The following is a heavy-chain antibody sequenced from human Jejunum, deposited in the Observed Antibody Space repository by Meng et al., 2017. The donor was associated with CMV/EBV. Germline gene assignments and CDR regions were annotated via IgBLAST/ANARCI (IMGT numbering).Heavy chain of an antibody. CDR2: VNYRGKT. J-gene: IGHJ4*02. D-gene: IGHD1-26*01. CDR1: GGTGSGTSYY. Sequence: VSGGTGSGTSYYRSWIRQSPGKGMEWIGYVNYRGKTKYNTALESRVSTSVDTSKNQFSLKLSSVTAADTAMYYCVAIVGLTFDFWGQGTLVTVSS. V-gene: IGHV4-61*01. CDR3: VAIVGLTFDF.